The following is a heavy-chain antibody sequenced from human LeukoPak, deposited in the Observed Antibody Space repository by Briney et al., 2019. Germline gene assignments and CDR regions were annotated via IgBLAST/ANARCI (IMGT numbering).Heavy chain of an antibody. Sequence: SETLSLTCTVSGGSISSGDYYWSWIRQPPGKGLEWIGYIYYSGSTYYNPSLKSRVTISVDTSKNQFSLKLSSVTAADTAVYYCARGRDDTAMVFDCWGQGTLVTVSS. V-gene: IGHV4-30-4*01. D-gene: IGHD5-18*01. CDR2: IYYSGST. CDR1: GGSISSGDYY. J-gene: IGHJ4*02. CDR3: ARGRDDTAMVFDC.